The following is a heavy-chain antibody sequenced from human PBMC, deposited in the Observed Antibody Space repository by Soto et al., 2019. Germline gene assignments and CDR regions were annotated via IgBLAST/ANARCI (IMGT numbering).Heavy chain of an antibody. D-gene: IGHD3-22*01. Sequence: ASVKVSCKASGYTFTSYGISWVRQAPGQGLEWMGWINAGNGNTKYSQKFQGRVTIIRDTAASTAYMELSSLRSEDTAVYYCASRQVVVGTNDYYYGMDVWGQGTTVTVSS. V-gene: IGHV1-3*01. J-gene: IGHJ6*02. CDR2: INAGNGNT. CDR1: GYTFTSYG. CDR3: ASRQVVVGTNDYYYGMDV.